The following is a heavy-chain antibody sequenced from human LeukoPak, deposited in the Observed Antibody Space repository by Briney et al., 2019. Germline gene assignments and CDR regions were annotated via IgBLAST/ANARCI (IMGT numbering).Heavy chain of an antibody. CDR3: ARDWGMTTGYDY. Sequence: GGSLRLSCAASGFTFGSYWMSWVRQAPGKGREWVANIKQDGSEKYYVDSGKGGFTISRDNANNSLYLQMNSLRAEDTAVYYCARDWGMTTGYDYWGQGTLVTVSS. V-gene: IGHV3-7*03. CDR2: IKQDGSEK. CDR1: GFTFGSYW. D-gene: IGHD4-17*01. J-gene: IGHJ4*02.